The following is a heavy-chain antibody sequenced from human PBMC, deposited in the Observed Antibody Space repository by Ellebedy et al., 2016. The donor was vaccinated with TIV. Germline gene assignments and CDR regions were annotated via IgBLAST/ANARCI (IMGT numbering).Heavy chain of an antibody. CDR2: IYPGDSDT. D-gene: IGHD6-13*01. Sequence: GESLKISXKGSGYSFTSYWIGWVRQMPGKGLEWMGIIYPGDSDTRYSPSFQGQVTISADKSISTAYLQWSSLKASDTAMYYCARRRGAAAGFWEVDAFDIWGQGTMVTVSS. CDR1: GYSFTSYW. CDR3: ARRRGAAAGFWEVDAFDI. V-gene: IGHV5-51*01. J-gene: IGHJ3*02.